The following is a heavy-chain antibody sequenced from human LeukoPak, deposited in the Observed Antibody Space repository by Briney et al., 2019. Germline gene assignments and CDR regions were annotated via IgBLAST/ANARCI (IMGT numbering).Heavy chain of an antibody. Sequence: PTGGSLRLSCAASGFTFSSYWMHWVRQVPGKGLVWVSRINSDASSTNYADSVKGRFTISRDNAKNTLYLQMNSLRAEDTAVYYCVKDPSGSYYYYYGMDVWGQGTTVTVSS. J-gene: IGHJ6*02. D-gene: IGHD1-26*01. V-gene: IGHV3-74*01. CDR2: INSDASST. CDR1: GFTFSSYW. CDR3: VKDPSGSYYYYYGMDV.